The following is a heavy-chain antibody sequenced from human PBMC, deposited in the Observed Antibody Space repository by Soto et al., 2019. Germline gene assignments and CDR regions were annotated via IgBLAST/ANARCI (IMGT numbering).Heavy chain of an antibody. D-gene: IGHD3-10*01. CDR1: GYSFTTYW. Sequence: GESLKISCKGSGYSFTTYWISWVRQMPGKGLEWMGRIDPSDSYTNYSPSFQGHVTISTDKSISTAYLQWSGLKASDTAMYYCARRNSGSSDAFDIWGQGTTVTVSS. V-gene: IGHV5-10-1*01. CDR2: IDPSDSYT. CDR3: ARRNSGSSDAFDI. J-gene: IGHJ3*02.